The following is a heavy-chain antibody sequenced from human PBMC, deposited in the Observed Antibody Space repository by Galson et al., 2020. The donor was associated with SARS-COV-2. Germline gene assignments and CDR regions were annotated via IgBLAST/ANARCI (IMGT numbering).Heavy chain of an antibody. J-gene: IGHJ6*02. V-gene: IGHV1-46*03. CDR3: ARALITTFGVVITGQDGLDV. CDR2: ISPSGDST. Sequence: ASVKVSCKSSGHTLSTYYMHWVRQAPGQGLEWMGIISPSGDSTSYAQKFQGRVSLTTDTYTSTVYMEHSSLRSEDTAVYYCARALITTFGVVITGQDGLDVWGQGTTVTVSS. CDR1: GHTLSTYY. D-gene: IGHD3-3*01.